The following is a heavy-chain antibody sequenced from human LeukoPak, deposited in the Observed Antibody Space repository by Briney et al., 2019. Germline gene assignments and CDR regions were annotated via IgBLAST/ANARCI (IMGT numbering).Heavy chain of an antibody. V-gene: IGHV3-23*01. Sequence: GGSLRLSCAASGFTLRRHAMSWVRQAPGKGLEWVSSISAGGGSAYYADSGKGRFTISRDNSKNTLYLQMNSRRAEDTAVYYCAKTMYSSSAVRGYAMAVWGQGTTVTVSS. CDR1: GFTLRRHA. J-gene: IGHJ6*02. CDR3: AKTMYSSSAVRGYAMAV. CDR2: ISAGGGSA. D-gene: IGHD6-13*01.